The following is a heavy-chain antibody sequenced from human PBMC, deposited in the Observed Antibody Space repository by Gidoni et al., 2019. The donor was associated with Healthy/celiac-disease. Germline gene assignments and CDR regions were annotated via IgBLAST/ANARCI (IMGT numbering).Heavy chain of an antibody. CDR3: ARDLGGGAAAHGADY. J-gene: IGHJ4*02. Sequence: EWVANIKQDGSEKYYVDSVKGRFTISRDNAKNSLYLQMNSLRAEDTAVYYCARDLGGGAAAHGADYWGQGTLVTVSS. D-gene: IGHD6-13*01. CDR2: IKQDGSEK. V-gene: IGHV3-7*01.